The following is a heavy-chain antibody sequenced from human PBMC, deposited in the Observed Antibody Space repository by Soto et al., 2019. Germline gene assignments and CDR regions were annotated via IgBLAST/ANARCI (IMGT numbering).Heavy chain of an antibody. V-gene: IGHV3-72*01. CDR2: TRNKANSYTT. Sequence: GGSLRLSCAASGFTFSDHYMDWVRQAPGKGLEWVGRTRNKANSYTTEYAASVKGRFTISRDDSKNSLYLQMNSLKTEDTAVYYCAREVNSNYYYYYYMDVWGKGTTVTVSS. CDR1: GFTFSDHY. J-gene: IGHJ6*03. CDR3: AREVNSNYYYYYYMDV. D-gene: IGHD4-4*01.